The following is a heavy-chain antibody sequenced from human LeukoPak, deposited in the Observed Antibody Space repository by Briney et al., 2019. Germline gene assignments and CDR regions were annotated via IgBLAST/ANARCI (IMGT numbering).Heavy chain of an antibody. D-gene: IGHD2-2*01. V-gene: IGHV1-69*04. CDR2: IIPILGIA. Sequence: GSSVKVSCKASGGTFSSYAISWVRQAPGQGLEWMGRIIPILGIANYAQKSQGRVTITADKSTSTAYMELSSLRSEDTAVYYCARGQDLRSTFDYWGQGTLVTVSS. J-gene: IGHJ4*02. CDR3: ARGQDLRSTFDY. CDR1: GGTFSSYA.